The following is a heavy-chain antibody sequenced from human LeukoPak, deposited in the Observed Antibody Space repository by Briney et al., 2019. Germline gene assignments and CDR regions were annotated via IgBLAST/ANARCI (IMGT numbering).Heavy chain of an antibody. CDR1: GFTFSDSA. J-gene: IGHJ4*02. V-gene: IGHV3-21*01. CDR3: ARDATVDY. Sequence: GGSLKLSCAASGFTFSDSAIHWVRQAPGKGLEWVSSISSSSSYIYYADSVKGRFTISRDNAKNSLYLQMNSLRAEDTAVYYCARDATVDYWGQGTLVTVSS. CDR2: ISSSSSYI. D-gene: IGHD1-1*01.